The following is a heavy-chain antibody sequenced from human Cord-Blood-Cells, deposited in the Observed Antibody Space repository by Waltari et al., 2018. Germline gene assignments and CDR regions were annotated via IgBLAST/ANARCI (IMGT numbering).Heavy chain of an antibody. J-gene: IGHJ4*02. V-gene: IGHV4-34*01. CDR1: GGSFSGYY. CDR3: ARGLYNWNDAPFDY. CDR2: INHSGST. D-gene: IGHD1-20*01. Sequence: CAVYGGSFSGYYWSWISQPPGKGLEWIGEINHSGSTNYNPSLKSRVTISVDTSKNQFSLKLSSVTAADTAVYYCARGLYNWNDAPFDYWGQGTLVTVSS.